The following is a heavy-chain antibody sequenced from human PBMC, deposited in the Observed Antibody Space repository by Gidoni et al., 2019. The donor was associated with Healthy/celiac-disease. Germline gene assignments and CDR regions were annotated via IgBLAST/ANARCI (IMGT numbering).Heavy chain of an antibody. CDR2: IIPIRGIA. V-gene: IGHV1-69*02. Sequence: QVPLVQSGAEVKQPGSSVKVSCKASGGTFSSYTLSWVRQAPGQGLEWMGRIIPIRGIANYAQKFQGRVTITADKSTSTAYMELSSLRSEDTAVYYCARAVRERDAFDIWGQGTMVTVSS. J-gene: IGHJ3*02. CDR1: GGTFSSYT. CDR3: ARAVRERDAFDI.